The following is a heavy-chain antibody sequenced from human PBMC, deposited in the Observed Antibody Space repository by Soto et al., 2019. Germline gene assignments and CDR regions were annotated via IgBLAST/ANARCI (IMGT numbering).Heavy chain of an antibody. J-gene: IGHJ4*02. D-gene: IGHD6-13*01. CDR1: GGSISSSSYY. CDR2: IYYSGST. CDR3: ARARSSSWSESFDY. Sequence: PSETLSLTCTVSGGSISSSSYYWGWIRQPPGKGLEWIGSIYYSGSTYYNPSLKSRVTISVDTSKNQFSLKLSSVTAADTAVYCCARARSSSWSESFDYWGQGTLVTVSS. V-gene: IGHV4-39*01.